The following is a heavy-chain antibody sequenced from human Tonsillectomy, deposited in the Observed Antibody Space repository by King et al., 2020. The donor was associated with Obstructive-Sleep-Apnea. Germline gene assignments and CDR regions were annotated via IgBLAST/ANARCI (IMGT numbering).Heavy chain of an antibody. D-gene: IGHD3-9*01. Sequence: QLVQSGGGLVQPGGSLRLSCAASGFTFSSYAMHWVRQAPGKGLEYVSAISSNGGSTYYANSVKGRITISRDNSKNTLYLQMGSLRAEDMAVYYWARVWRPYYDILTDAFDIWGQGTMVTVSS. V-gene: IGHV3-64*01. CDR2: ISSNGGST. CDR1: GFTFSSYA. CDR3: ARVWRPYYDILTDAFDI. J-gene: IGHJ3*02.